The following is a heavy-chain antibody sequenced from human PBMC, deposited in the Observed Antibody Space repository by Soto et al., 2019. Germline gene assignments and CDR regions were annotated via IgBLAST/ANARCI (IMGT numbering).Heavy chain of an antibody. D-gene: IGHD3-3*01. CDR1: GYTFTSYD. Sequence: ASVKVSCKASGYTFTSYDINRVRQATGQGREWMGWMNPNSGNTGYAQKFQGRVTMTRNTSISTAYMELSSLRSEDTAVYYCARTYYDFWSGYGYYYYYYMDVWGKGTTVTVSS. CDR3: ARTYYDFWSGYGYYYYYYMDV. CDR2: MNPNSGNT. J-gene: IGHJ6*03. V-gene: IGHV1-8*01.